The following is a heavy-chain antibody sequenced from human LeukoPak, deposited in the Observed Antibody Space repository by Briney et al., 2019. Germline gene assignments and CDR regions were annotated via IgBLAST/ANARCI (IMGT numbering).Heavy chain of an antibody. D-gene: IGHD6-6*01. CDR3: AKGVSSSSLISYYYYMDV. J-gene: IGHJ6*03. V-gene: IGHV3-23*01. Sequence: PGGSLRLSCAASGFTFSIYAMSWVRHAPGKGLEWVSAISGSGGSTYYADSVKGRFTISRDNSKNTLYLQMNSLRAEDTAVYYCAKGVSSSSLISYYYYMDVWGKGTTVTVSS. CDR2: ISGSGGST. CDR1: GFTFSIYA.